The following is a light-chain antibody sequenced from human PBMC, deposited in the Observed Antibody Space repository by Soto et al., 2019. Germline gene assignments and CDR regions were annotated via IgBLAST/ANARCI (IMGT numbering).Light chain of an antibody. V-gene: IGKV3-15*01. CDR3: QQYNNWYT. CDR2: GAS. J-gene: IGKJ2*01. CDR1: QSVSNN. Sequence: EVVLTQSPVTLSVSPGERATLSCRASQSVSNNLAWYQQKPGQAPRLLIYGASTRATGIPDRSSGSGSGTESNITISSLQSEDFSVYYCQQYNNWYTFGQGTKLEIK.